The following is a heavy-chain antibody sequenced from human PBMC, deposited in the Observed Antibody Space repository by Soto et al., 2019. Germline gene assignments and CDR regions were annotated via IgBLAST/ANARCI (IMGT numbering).Heavy chain of an antibody. V-gene: IGHV3-11*05. D-gene: IGHD1-26*01. Sequence: QVQLVESGGDLVKPGGSLRLSCVASGFTFINYAGWIRQAPGKGLEWLSYISGSSRDTNYAESVKGRFTISRDNGEKSLFLQMNSLRLEDTGMYYCVTGPQIREPDIWGQGTMVTVSS. CDR2: ISGSSRDT. J-gene: IGHJ3*02. CDR1: GFTFINYA. CDR3: VTGPQIREPDI.